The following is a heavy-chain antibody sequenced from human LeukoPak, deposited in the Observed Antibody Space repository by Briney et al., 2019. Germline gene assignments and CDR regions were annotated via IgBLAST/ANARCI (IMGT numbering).Heavy chain of an antibody. Sequence: GGSLRLSCAASGFTLSSYSMNWVRQAPGKGLEWVSYISGSGDTIYYADSVKGRFTISRENAKNSLFLQMNSLRDEDTAVYYCARGYFDFDYWGQGTLVTVSS. CDR1: GFTLSSYS. CDR2: ISGSGDTI. CDR3: ARGYFDFDY. J-gene: IGHJ4*02. D-gene: IGHD3-9*01. V-gene: IGHV3-48*02.